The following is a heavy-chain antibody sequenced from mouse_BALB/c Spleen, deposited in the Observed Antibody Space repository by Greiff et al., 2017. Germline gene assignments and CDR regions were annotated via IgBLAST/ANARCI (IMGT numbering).Heavy chain of an antibody. J-gene: IGHJ3*01. Sequence: EVQLQESGPGLVKPSQSLSLTCTVTGYSITSDYAWNWIRQFPGNKLEWMGYISYSGSTSYNPSLKSRISITRDTSKNQFFLQLNSVTTEDTATYYCARSTASWFAYWGQGTLVTVSA. D-gene: IGHD1-2*01. V-gene: IGHV3-2*02. CDR2: ISYSGST. CDR3: ARSTASWFAY. CDR1: GYSITSDYA.